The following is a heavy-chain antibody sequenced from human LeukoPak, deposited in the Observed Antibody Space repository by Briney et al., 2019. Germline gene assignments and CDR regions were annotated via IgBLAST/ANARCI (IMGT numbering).Heavy chain of an antibody. CDR3: ARDYCSSTSCFPDV. V-gene: IGHV3-74*01. CDR1: GFTFSNYW. Sequence: GGSLRLSCAASGFTFSNYWMHWVRQAPGKGLVWVSRINSDGSTTSYADSVKGRFTISRDNAKNTLYLQMIRLRAEDTAVYYCARDYCSSTSCFPDVWGKGTTVTVSS. D-gene: IGHD2-2*01. CDR2: INSDGSTT. J-gene: IGHJ6*04.